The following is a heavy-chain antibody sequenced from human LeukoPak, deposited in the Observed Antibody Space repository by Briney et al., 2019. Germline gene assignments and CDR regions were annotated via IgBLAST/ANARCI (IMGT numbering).Heavy chain of an antibody. CDR2: IYYSGST. CDR1: GGSISSSSYY. V-gene: IGHV4-39*01. D-gene: IGHD6-13*01. CDR3: AKALSSALYSSSCYPFDY. J-gene: IGHJ4*02. Sequence: SETLSLTCTVSGGSISSSSYYWGWIRQPPGKGLEWIGSIYYSGSTYYNPSLKSRVTISVDTSKNQFSLKLSSVTAADTAEYYCAKALSSALYSSSCYPFDYWGQGTLVTVSS.